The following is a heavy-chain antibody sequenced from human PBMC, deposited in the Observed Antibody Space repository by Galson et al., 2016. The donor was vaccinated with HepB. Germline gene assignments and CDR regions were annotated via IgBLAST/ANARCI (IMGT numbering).Heavy chain of an antibody. CDR3: ARGRSDPSSPYYFDQ. D-gene: IGHD6-6*01. Sequence: SVKVSCKASGYTLTDYGIDWVRQAPGQGLEWMGWISAYNGNIHFPQKFQGRVTMTTDTSPNTAHLELRTLRSDDTAVYYCARGRSDPSSPYYFDQWGQGTLVSVSS. CDR2: ISAYNGNI. CDR1: GYTLTDYG. V-gene: IGHV1-18*01. J-gene: IGHJ4*02.